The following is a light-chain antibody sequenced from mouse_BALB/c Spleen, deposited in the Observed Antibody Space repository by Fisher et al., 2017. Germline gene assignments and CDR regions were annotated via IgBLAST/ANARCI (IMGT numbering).Light chain of an antibody. J-gene: IGKJ1*01. CDR1: SSISY. CDR3: QQRSSYPWT. CDR2: DTS. V-gene: IGKV4-59*01. Sequence: IVITQSTAILSASPGEKVTMTCRASSSISYMHWYQQKSGTSPKRWIYDTSKLASGVPARFSGSGSGTSYSLTISRMEAEDAATYYCQQRSSYPWTFGGGTKLEIK.